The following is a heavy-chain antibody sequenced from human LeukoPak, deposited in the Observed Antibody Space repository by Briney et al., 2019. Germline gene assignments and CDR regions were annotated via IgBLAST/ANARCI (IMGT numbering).Heavy chain of an antibody. CDR3: AKYYSNWFDP. Sequence: PSETLSLTCTVSGYSISSGYYWGWIRQPPGKGLEWIGSIYYSGSTYYNPSLKSRVTISVDTSKNQFSLKLSSVTAADTAVYYCAKYYSNWFDPWGQGTLVTVSS. J-gene: IGHJ5*02. CDR1: GYSISSGYY. D-gene: IGHD3-10*01. CDR2: IYYSGST. V-gene: IGHV4-38-2*02.